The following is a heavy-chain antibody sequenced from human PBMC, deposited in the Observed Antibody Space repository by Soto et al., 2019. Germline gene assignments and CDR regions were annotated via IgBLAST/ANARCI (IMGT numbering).Heavy chain of an antibody. CDR2: INHSGST. D-gene: IGHD3-22*01. V-gene: IGHV4-34*01. CDR1: GGSFSGYY. J-gene: IGHJ4*02. Sequence: LSLTCAVYGGSFSGYYWSWIRQPPGKGLEWIGEINHSGSTNYNPSLKSRVTISVDTSKNQFSLKLSSVTAADTAVYYCARGRHIIVVATYYFDYWGQGTLVTVSS. CDR3: ARGRHIIVVATYYFDY.